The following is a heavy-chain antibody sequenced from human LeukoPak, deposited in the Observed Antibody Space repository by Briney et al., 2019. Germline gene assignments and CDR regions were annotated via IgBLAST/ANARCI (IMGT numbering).Heavy chain of an antibody. D-gene: IGHD6-6*01. V-gene: IGHV1-8*01. J-gene: IGHJ3*02. CDR1: GYIVTSYD. CDR2: MNPNSGNT. Sequence: ASVKVSCKASGYIVTSYDINWVRQTTGQGLEWMRWMNPNSGNTVYAQKFQGRVTITRNTSISTAYMELSSLRSEDTAVYYCARGGLIAARRDAFDIWGQGTMVTVSS. CDR3: ARGGLIAARRDAFDI.